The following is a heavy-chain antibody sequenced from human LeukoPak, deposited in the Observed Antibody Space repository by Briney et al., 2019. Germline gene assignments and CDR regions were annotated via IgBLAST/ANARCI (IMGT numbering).Heavy chain of an antibody. CDR3: ARGRYYYGSGSYSEFDY. Sequence: SETLSLTCTVSGGSISSSRYYWGWIRQPPGKGLEWIGSIYYSGSTYYNPSLKSRVTISVDTSKNQFSLKLSSVTAADTAVYYCARGRYYYGSGSYSEFDYWGQGTLVTVSS. V-gene: IGHV4-39*01. J-gene: IGHJ4*02. D-gene: IGHD3-10*01. CDR2: IYYSGST. CDR1: GGSISSSRYY.